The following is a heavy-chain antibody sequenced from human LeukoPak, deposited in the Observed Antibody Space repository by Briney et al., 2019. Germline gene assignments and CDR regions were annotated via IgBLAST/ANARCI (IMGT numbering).Heavy chain of an antibody. CDR1: RGSLSINSHY. D-gene: IGHD2-21*01. CDR2: IHYSGST. V-gene: IGHV4-39*01. Sequence: PSDTLSLPCTVSRGSLSINSHYWAWVRQPPGKGLEWIGSIHYSGSTFYSPSLKSRVTISVDTSKNQFSLILTSVTASDTAVYYCAREEASVGDYWGQGILVTVSS. CDR3: AREEASVGDY. J-gene: IGHJ4*02.